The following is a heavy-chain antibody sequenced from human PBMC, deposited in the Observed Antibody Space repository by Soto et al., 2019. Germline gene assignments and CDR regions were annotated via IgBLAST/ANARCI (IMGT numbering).Heavy chain of an antibody. J-gene: IGHJ6*02. CDR2: INPNSGGT. Sequence: ASVKVSCKASGYTFTGYYMHWVRQAPGQGLEWMGWINPNSGGTNYAQKFQGWVTMTRDTSISTAYMELSRLRSDDTAVYYCARDRYGAYYYYGMDVWAQGTTVTVSS. D-gene: IGHD3-10*01. CDR1: GYTFTGYY. CDR3: ARDRYGAYYYYGMDV. V-gene: IGHV1-2*04.